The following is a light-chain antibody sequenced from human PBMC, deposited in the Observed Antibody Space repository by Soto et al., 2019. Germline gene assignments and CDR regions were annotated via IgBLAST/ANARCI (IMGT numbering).Light chain of an antibody. J-gene: IGKJ1*01. CDR2: DAS. CDR1: QTISSW. Sequence: DIQMTQSPSTLSGSVGDRVTITCRASQTISSWLAWYQQKPVKAPKLLIYDASSLESGVPSRFSGSGSGTEFTLTISSLQPDDFATYYCQQYNSYSWTFGQGTKVDI. CDR3: QQYNSYSWT. V-gene: IGKV1-5*01.